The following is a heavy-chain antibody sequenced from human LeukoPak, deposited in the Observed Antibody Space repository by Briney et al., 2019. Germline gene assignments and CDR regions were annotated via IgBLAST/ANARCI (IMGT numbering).Heavy chain of an antibody. D-gene: IGHD2-2*01. CDR3: ARDRGCSSTNCYPDAFDI. J-gene: IGHJ3*02. Sequence: SETLSLTCTVSGGFVTGYYWSWTRQPPGRGLEWLGYIYYSGSTNYNPSLKSRVTISVDTSNNQFSLRLDSVTAADTAVYYCARDRGCSSTNCYPDAFDIWGRGTMVTVSS. V-gene: IGHV4-59*02. CDR1: GGFVTGYY. CDR2: IYYSGST.